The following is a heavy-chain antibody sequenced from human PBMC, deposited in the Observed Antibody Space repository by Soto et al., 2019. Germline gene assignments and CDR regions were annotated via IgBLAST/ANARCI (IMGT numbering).Heavy chain of an antibody. CDR3: ARDIAIAVAANYFDY. J-gene: IGHJ4*02. V-gene: IGHV3-21*01. Sequence: PGGSLRLSCVTSGFTFSTYSMKWVRQAPGRGLEWVSSISSSSGHIYFADSVKGRFTISRDNSKNTLYLQTNSLRAEDTAVYYCARDIAIAVAANYFDYWGQGTLVTVSS. CDR2: ISSSSGHI. CDR1: GFTFSTYS. D-gene: IGHD6-19*01.